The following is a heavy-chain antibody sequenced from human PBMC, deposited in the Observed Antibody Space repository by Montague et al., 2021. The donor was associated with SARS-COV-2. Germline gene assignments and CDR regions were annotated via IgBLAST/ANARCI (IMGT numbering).Heavy chain of an antibody. CDR1: GGPVSSGAYS. Sequence: TLSLTCAVSGGPVSSGAYSWTWVRQPPGKGLEWTGYIHHDGHTYYNPSLRSRVTISVERSKNQFSLKLTSVTAADTAVYFCAKSRITMVRGIYDAFDVWGQGTMVTVSS. CDR2: IHHDGHT. CDR3: AKSRITMVRGIYDAFDV. J-gene: IGHJ3*01. D-gene: IGHD3-10*01. V-gene: IGHV4-30-2*01.